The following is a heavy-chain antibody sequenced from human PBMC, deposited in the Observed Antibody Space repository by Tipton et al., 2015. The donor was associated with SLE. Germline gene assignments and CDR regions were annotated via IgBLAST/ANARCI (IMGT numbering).Heavy chain of an antibody. D-gene: IGHD3-16*01. CDR2: MFSADRT. V-gene: IGHV3-66*02. CDR1: GFTVSFNY. Sequence: SLRLSRADSGFTVSFNYMTWVRQAPGKGLEWVSFMFSADRTFYTDSVKGRFTISRDNSKRTLYLQMSSLRPEDTAVYYCARDGGGYWGSSWGQGTLVIVSS. CDR3: ARDGGGYWGSS. J-gene: IGHJ5*02.